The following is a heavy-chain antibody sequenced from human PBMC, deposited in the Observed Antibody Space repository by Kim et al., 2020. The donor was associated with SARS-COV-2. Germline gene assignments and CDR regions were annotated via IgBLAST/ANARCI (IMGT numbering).Heavy chain of an antibody. D-gene: IGHD4-17*01. CDR1: GGSVSGNY. J-gene: IGHJ6*01. Sequence: SETLSLTCAVYGGSVSGNYWSWIRQPPGKGLEWIGEINHSGSTNYKPSLKSRVTISVDTSKNQFSLKLSSVTAADTAVYYCARGRGGTTVVTLGLGYYY. CDR3: ARGRGGTTVVTLGLGYYY. CDR2: INHSGST. V-gene: IGHV4-34*01.